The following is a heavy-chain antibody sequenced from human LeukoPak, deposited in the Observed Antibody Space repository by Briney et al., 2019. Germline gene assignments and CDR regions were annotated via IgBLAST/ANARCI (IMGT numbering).Heavy chain of an antibody. V-gene: IGHV3-11*01. D-gene: IGHD2-15*01. CDR1: GFTFSDYY. CDR2: ISSSGTTI. CDR3: ATAPYYFDY. Sequence: AGGSLRLSCAASGFTFSDYYMSWIRQAPGKGLEWVSYISSSGTTIYYADSVKGRFTISRDNSKNTLYLQMNSLRAEDTAVYYCATAPYYFDYWGQGTLVTVSS. J-gene: IGHJ4*02.